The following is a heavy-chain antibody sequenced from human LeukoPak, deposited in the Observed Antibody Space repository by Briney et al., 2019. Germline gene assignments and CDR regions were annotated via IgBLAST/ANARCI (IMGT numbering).Heavy chain of an antibody. D-gene: IGHD3-22*01. J-gene: IGHJ2*01. CDR1: GGSISSYY. CDR2: IYTSGST. CDR3: ARAGYYDSSGYGGSWYFDL. Sequence: PSETLSLTCTVSGGSISSYYWSWIRQPAGKGLEWIGRIYTSGSTNYNPSLKSRVTMSVDTSKNQFSLKLSSVTAADTAVYYCARAGYYDSSGYGGSWYFDLWGRGTLVTVSS. V-gene: IGHV4-4*07.